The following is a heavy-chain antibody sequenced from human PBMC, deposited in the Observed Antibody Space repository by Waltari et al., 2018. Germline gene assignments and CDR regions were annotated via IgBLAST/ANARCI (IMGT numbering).Heavy chain of an antibody. CDR2: SIPIFGTA. D-gene: IGHD3-10*01. Sequence: QVQLVQSGAEVKKPGSSVKVPCKAVGGTFSSYVLSWVRPAPGQGLEWMGGSIPIFGTANYAPKFQGRVTITTDESTSTAYMELSSLRSEDTAVYYCARGSDVYASGTYYNDAFDIWGQGTMVTVSS. CDR3: ARGSDVYASGTYYNDAFDI. V-gene: IGHV1-69*05. J-gene: IGHJ3*02. CDR1: GGTFSSYV.